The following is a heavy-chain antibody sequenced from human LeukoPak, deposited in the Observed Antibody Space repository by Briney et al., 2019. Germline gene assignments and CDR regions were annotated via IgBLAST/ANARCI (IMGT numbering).Heavy chain of an antibody. D-gene: IGHD1-14*01. Sequence: GASVNVSCKASDYTFIKFGVIGVRQTPGQGREWMGWSSGHNVKTEYAQKFHERVTMTTDTSSATAYMELRSLRSYDTAVYFCPSLANEYQPLNTQHHWGQGPLVTVSS. CDR3: PSLANEYQPLNTQHH. V-gene: IGHV1-18*01. CDR1: DYTFIKFG. CDR2: SSGHNVKT. J-gene: IGHJ1*01.